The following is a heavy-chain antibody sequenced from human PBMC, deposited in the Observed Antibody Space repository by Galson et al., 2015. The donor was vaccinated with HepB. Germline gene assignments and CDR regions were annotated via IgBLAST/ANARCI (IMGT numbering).Heavy chain of an antibody. CDR2: ISSSSSTI. J-gene: IGHJ4*02. Sequence: SLRLSCAASGFTFSSYSMNWVRQAPGKGLEWVSYISSSSSTIYYADSVKGRFTISRDNAKNSLYLQMNSLRAEDTAVYYCARESTGYSSGWYVLDYWGQGTLVTVSS. CDR3: ARESTGYSSGWYVLDY. D-gene: IGHD6-19*01. CDR1: GFTFSSYS. V-gene: IGHV3-48*04.